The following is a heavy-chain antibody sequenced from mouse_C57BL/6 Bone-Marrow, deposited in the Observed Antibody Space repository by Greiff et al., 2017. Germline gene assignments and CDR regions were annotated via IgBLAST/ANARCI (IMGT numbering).Heavy chain of an antibody. CDR2: IDPETGGT. V-gene: IGHV1-15*01. J-gene: IGHJ1*03. Sequence: QVQLKESGAELVRPGASVTLSCKASGYTFTDYEMHWVKQTPVHGLEWIGAIDPETGGTAYNQKFKGKAILTADKSSSTAYMELRSLTSEDSAVYYCTSPRYFDVWGTGTTVTVSS. CDR3: TSPRYFDV. CDR1: GYTFTDYE.